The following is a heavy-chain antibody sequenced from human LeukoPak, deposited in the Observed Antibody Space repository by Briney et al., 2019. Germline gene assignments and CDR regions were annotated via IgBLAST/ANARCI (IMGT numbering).Heavy chain of an antibody. D-gene: IGHD3-22*01. J-gene: IGHJ4*02. V-gene: IGHV3-23*01. Sequence: GGSLRLSCAASGFTFNFYVMVWVRQAPGKGLEWVSAINGVGGATYYADSVKGRFTISRDNSKNSLYLQMNSLRAEDTAVYYCARDRVWDYYDSSGPGYDYWGQGTLVTVSS. CDR3: ARDRVWDYYDSSGPGYDY. CDR1: GFTFNFYV. CDR2: INGVGGAT.